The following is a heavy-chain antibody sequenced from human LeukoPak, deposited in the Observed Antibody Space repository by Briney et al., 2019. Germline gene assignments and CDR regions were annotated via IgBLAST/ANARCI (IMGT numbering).Heavy chain of an antibody. V-gene: IGHV1-8*01. CDR2: MNPKTGTT. D-gene: IGHD2-21*01. CDR3: ARGLLGYYYYYMDV. Sequence: ASVKVSCKASRSTFKTYDIHWVRQTSGQGLEWMAWMNPKTGTTGYATTFQGRISMTSNTSISTAYMELSSVRPEDTGIYYCARGLLGYYYYYMDVWGEGTTVTVSS. CDR1: RSTFKTYD. J-gene: IGHJ6*03.